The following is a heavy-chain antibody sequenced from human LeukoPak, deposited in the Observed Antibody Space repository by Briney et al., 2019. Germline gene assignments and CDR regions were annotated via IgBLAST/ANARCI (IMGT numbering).Heavy chain of an antibody. CDR2: ISSSGSTI. D-gene: IGHD2-2*03. CDR1: GFTFSDYY. J-gene: IGHJ4*02. CDR3: ARDRRVGYCSSTSCPTDFDY. V-gene: IGHV3-11*04. Sequence: PGGSLRLSCAASGFTFSDYYMSWIRQAPGKGLEWVSYISSSGSTIYYADSVEGRFTISRDNAKNSLYLQMNSLRAEDTAVYYCARDRRVGYCSSTSCPTDFDYWGQGTLVTVSS.